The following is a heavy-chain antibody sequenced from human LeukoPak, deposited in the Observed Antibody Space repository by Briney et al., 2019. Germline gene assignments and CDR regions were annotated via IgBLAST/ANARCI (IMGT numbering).Heavy chain of an antibody. CDR3: ARDRYGMDV. Sequence: GGSLRLSCAASGFTFSSYEMNWVRQAPGKGLEWVSYIRSSGSTIYYADSVKGRFTISRDNAKNSLYLQMNSLRAEDTAVYYCARDRYGMDVWGQGTTVTVSS. CDR1: GFTFSSYE. V-gene: IGHV3-48*03. J-gene: IGHJ6*02. CDR2: IRSSGSTI.